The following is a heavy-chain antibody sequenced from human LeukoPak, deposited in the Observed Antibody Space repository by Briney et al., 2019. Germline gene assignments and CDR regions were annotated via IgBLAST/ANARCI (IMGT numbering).Heavy chain of an antibody. D-gene: IGHD5-24*01. CDR3: AKTRDGYTSFDY. CDR1: GGSTSSSNFY. CDR2: RYASVSA. V-gene: IGHV4-31*03. J-gene: IGHJ4*02. Sequence: SQTLSLTCSVSGGSTSSSNFYWSWIRQHPGKGLEWIAYRYASVSAGYNPSLKTRITMSVDTSKNQVSLTVRSVTAADTAVYYCAKTRDGYTSFDYWGPGTLVTVSS.